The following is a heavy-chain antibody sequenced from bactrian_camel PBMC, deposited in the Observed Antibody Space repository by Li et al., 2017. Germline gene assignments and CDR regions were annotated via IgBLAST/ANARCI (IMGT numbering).Heavy chain of an antibody. CDR2: FSAGGDA. Sequence: QLVESGGGLVQPGGSLRLSCAVSGDAVSSHCMGWFRQGPGKEREGVAVFSAGGDAFCIGSVKGRFTISRGDAKTALYLEMSALTPNDTAVYHCAAAVGGAGWSGPLGASTYDVWGQGTQVTVS. D-gene: IGHD5*01. CDR1: GDAVSSHC. J-gene: IGHJ4*01. CDR3: AAAVGGAGWSGPLGASTYDV. V-gene: IGHV3S53*01.